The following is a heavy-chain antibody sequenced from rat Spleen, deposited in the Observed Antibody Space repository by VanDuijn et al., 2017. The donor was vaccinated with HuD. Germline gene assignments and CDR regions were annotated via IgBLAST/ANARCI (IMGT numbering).Heavy chain of an antibody. CDR3: ARLATDYFDY. J-gene: IGHJ2*01. CDR2: ISSGGGNT. Sequence: EVQLVESGGGLVQPGRSMKLSCASFGFTFSNYYMAWVRQAPTKGLEWVASISSGGGNTFYRDSVKGRFTISRDTARNTLYLQMDSLRSEDTATYYCARLATDYFDYWGQGVMLTVSS. CDR1: GFTFSNYY. D-gene: IGHD3-4*01. V-gene: IGHV5-25*01.